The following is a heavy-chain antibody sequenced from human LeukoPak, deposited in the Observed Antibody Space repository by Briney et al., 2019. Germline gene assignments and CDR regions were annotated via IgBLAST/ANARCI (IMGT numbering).Heavy chain of an antibody. V-gene: IGHV3-48*03. CDR3: ARPMVGATIAWASGGFDY. J-gene: IGHJ4*02. CDR1: GFTFSSYE. Sequence: PGGSLRLSCAASGFTFSSYEMNWVRQAPGKGLEWVSYISSSGSTIYYADSVKGRFTISRDNAKNSLYLQMNSLRAEGTAVYYCARPMVGATIAWASGGFDYWGQGTLVTVSS. D-gene: IGHD1-26*01. CDR2: ISSSGSTI.